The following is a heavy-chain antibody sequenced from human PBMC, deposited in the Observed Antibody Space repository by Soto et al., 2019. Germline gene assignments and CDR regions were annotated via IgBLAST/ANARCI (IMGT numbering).Heavy chain of an antibody. V-gene: IGHV1-58*01. CDR2: IVVGSGNT. J-gene: IGHJ3*02. CDR1: GFTFTSSA. D-gene: IGHD3-3*01. CDR3: AADAKRYDLWSGPDAFDI. Sequence: ASGKVSCKAFGFTFTSSAVQWVRQARGQRFEWIGWIVVGSGNTNYAQKFQERVTITRDMSTSTAYMELSSLRSEDTAVYYCAADAKRYDLWSGPDAFDIWGQGTMVNVSS.